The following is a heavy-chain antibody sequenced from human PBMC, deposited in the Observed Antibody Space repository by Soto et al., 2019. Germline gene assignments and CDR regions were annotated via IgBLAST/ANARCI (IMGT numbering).Heavy chain of an antibody. D-gene: IGHD2-8*02. J-gene: IGHJ3*02. Sequence: QVQLVQSGAEVKKPGASVKVSCKASGYSFTGYFMHWVRQAPGQGLECMGWIYPHSGGTNYAQKFQGRVTMTWDTSISTAYMDVSGLTSDDTAVYYCARRGTGDAFDIWGQGTMVTVSS. V-gene: IGHV1-2*02. CDR2: IYPHSGGT. CDR3: ARRGTGDAFDI. CDR1: GYSFTGYF.